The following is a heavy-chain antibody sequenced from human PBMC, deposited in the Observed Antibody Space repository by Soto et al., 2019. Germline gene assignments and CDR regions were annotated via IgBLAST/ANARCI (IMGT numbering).Heavy chain of an antibody. D-gene: IGHD6-13*01. CDR1: GFTFSSYA. CDR3: ARAQYSSSRKLDY. CDR2: ISGSGGST. J-gene: IGHJ4*02. V-gene: IGHV3-23*01. Sequence: GWSRRLSCAASGFTFSSYAMSWGRQAPGKGLEWVSAISGSGGSTYYADSVKGRCTISRDNSKNTLYLQIHSLRAEDTAGYYCARAQYSSSRKLDYWGQGPRVTVS.